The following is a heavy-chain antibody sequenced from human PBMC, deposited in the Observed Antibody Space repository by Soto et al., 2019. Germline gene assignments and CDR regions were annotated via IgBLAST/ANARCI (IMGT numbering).Heavy chain of an antibody. Sequence: QLQLQESGPGLVKPSETLSLTCTVSGASISSPSYYWGWIRQSPGKGLEWIGSIYYSGTTHYNPSLTSRVTVSVDTSNMQFSLILISVTAADTATYYCVRQQNSPMAVDDWGQGTLVTVSS. CDR2: IYYSGTT. V-gene: IGHV4-39*01. CDR1: GASISSPSYY. J-gene: IGHJ4*02. D-gene: IGHD6-19*01. CDR3: VRQQNSPMAVDD.